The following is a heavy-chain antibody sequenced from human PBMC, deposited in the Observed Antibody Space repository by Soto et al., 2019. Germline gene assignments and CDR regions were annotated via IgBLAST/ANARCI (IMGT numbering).Heavy chain of an antibody. V-gene: IGHV5-51*01. J-gene: IGHJ6*02. CDR3: ARQGRIVATNYGMDV. CDR1: GYSFTSYW. D-gene: IGHD5-12*01. CDR2: IYPGDSDT. Sequence: PGESLKISCKGSGYSFTSYWIGWVRQMPGKGLEWMGIIYPGDSDTRYSLSFQGQVTISADKSISTAYLQWSSLKASDTAMYYCARQGRIVATNYGMDVWGQGTTVTVSS.